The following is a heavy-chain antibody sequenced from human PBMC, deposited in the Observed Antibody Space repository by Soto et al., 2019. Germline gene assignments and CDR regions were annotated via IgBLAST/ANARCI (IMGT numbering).Heavy chain of an antibody. Sequence: GGSLRLSCAASGFTFSNAWMNWVRQAPGKGLEWVGRIKSKTDGGTTDYAAPVKGRFTISRDDSKNTLYLQMNSLKTEDTAVYYCTTDLGYYDSSGYPPYGMDVWGQGTTVTVSS. CDR3: TTDLGYYDSSGYPPYGMDV. CDR1: GFTFSNAW. J-gene: IGHJ6*02. CDR2: IKSKTDGGTT. D-gene: IGHD3-22*01. V-gene: IGHV3-15*07.